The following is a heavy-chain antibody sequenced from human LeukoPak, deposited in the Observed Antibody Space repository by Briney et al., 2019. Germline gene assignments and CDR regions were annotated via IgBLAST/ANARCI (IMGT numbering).Heavy chain of an antibody. J-gene: IGHJ1*01. CDR1: GYSFTSYW. CDR3: ATYYYDSSGYEYFQH. CDR2: IYPGDSDT. D-gene: IGHD3-22*01. V-gene: IGHV5-51*01. Sequence: GESLKISCKGSGYSFTSYWIGWVRQMPGKGLEWMGIIYPGDSDTRYSPSFQGQVTISADKSISTAYLQWSSLKASDTAMYYCATYYYDSSGYEYFQHWGQGTLVTVSS.